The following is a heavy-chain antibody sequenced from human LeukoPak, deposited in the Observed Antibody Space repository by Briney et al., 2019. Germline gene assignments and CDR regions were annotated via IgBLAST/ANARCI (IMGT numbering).Heavy chain of an antibody. CDR2: IYYSGST. J-gene: IGHJ3*02. CDR1: GGSISSYY. CDR3: ARESVLMTFDI. Sequence: ESSETLSLTCTVSGGSISSYYWSWIRQPPGKGLEWIGYIYYSGSTNYNPSLKSRVTISVDTSKNQFSLKLSSVTAADTAVYYCARESVLMTFDIWGQGTMVTVSS. V-gene: IGHV4-59*12.